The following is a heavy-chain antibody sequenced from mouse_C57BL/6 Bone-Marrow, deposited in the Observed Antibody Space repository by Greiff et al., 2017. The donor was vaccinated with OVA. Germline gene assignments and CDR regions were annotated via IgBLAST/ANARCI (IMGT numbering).Heavy chain of an antibody. J-gene: IGHJ2*01. CDR3: TRAYSNYGDFDY. CDR2: LDPEPGGT. D-gene: IGHD2-5*01. Sequence: VQLQQSGAELVRPGASVTLSCKASGYTFTDYEMHWVKQTPVHGLEWIGALDPEPGGTAYNQKFKGKAILTADTSSSTAYMELRSLTSEDSAVDYCTRAYSNYGDFDYWGQGTTLTVSS. V-gene: IGHV1-15*01. CDR1: GYTFTDYE.